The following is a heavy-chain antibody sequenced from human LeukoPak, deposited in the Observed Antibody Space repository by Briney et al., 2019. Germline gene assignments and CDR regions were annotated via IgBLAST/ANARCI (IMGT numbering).Heavy chain of an antibody. CDR2: IYHSGST. CDR3: ARSRGGSGSYLGGFDY. CDR1: W. D-gene: IGHD3-10*01. Sequence: WIGWVRQPPGNGLEWSGEIYHSGSTNYNPSLKSRVTISVDKSKNQFSLKLSSVTAADTAVYYCARSRGGSGSYLGGFDYWGQGTLVTVSS. V-gene: IGHV4-4*02. J-gene: IGHJ4*02.